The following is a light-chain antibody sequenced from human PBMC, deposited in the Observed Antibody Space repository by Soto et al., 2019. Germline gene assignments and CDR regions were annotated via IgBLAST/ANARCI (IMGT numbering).Light chain of an antibody. CDR3: QQYDNLPPLT. CDR2: DAS. J-gene: IGKJ4*01. V-gene: IGKV1-33*01. CDR1: QDISNY. Sequence: DIQMTQSPSSLSASVGDRVTITCQASQDISNYLNWYQQKPGKAPKLLIYDASNLETGVPSRFSISGSWTDFTFTISSLQHEDIATYYCQQYDNLPPLTFGGGTKVEIK.